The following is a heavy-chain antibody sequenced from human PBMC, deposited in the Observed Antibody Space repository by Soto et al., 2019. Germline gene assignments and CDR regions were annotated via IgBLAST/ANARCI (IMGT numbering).Heavy chain of an antibody. CDR3: ARDGSSSCYEEPGLYGMDV. CDR1: GGTFSSYA. J-gene: IGHJ6*02. Sequence: QVQLVQSGAEVTKPGSSVKVSCKASGGTFSSYAISWVRQAPGQGLEWMGGIIPIFGTANYAQKFQGRVTITADESTSTAYMELSSLRSEDTAVYYCARDGSSSCYEEPGLYGMDVWGQGTTDTVSS. CDR2: IIPIFGTA. V-gene: IGHV1-69*12. D-gene: IGHD6-13*01.